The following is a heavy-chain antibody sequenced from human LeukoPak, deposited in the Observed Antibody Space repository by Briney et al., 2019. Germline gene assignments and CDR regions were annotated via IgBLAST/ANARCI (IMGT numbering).Heavy chain of an antibody. CDR3: ARVIGWNEPFDL. CDR2: INTDGSST. CDR1: GFTLSNYW. Sequence: GGSLRLSCSASGFTLSNYWIHWVRQAPGKGLVWVSRINTDGSSTNYADSVRGRFTVSRDNAKNTLYLQMNSLRVEDTAVYYCARVIGWNEPFDLWGHGTLVTVSS. D-gene: IGHD1-1*01. J-gene: IGHJ3*01. V-gene: IGHV3-74*01.